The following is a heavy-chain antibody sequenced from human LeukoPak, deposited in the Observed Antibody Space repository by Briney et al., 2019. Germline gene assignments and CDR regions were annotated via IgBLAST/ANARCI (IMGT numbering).Heavy chain of an antibody. V-gene: IGHV1-69*05. D-gene: IGHD2-2*01. CDR2: IIPIFGTA. J-gene: IGHJ6*03. CDR3: ARDVKPSIVVVPAAMFYDYCYYMDV. Sequence: ASVKVSCKASGGTFSSYAISWVRQAPGQGLEWMGRIIPIFGTANYAQKFQGRVTITTDESTSTAYMELSSLRSEDTAVYYCARDVKPSIVVVPAAMFYDYCYYMDVWGKGTTVTVSS. CDR1: GGTFSSYA.